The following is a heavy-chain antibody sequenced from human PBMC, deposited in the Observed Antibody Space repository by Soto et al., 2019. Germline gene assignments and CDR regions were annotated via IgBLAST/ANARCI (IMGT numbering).Heavy chain of an antibody. CDR1: GYTFTTFW. J-gene: IGHJ5*02. CDR3: ARIYCTTTTCDSWFDP. Sequence: PGESLKISCPGFGYTFTTFWISWVRQMPGKGLEWLGRVDPRDSYVTYNPSFEGHVTISADKSISTAYLQWGSLKASDTAMYFCARIYCTTTTCDSWFDPWGQGTLVTVS. D-gene: IGHD2-8*01. V-gene: IGHV5-10-1*01. CDR2: VDPRDSYV.